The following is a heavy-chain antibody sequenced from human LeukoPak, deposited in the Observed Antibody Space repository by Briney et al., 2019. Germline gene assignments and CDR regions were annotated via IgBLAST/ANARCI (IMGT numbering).Heavy chain of an antibody. V-gene: IGHV1-69*04. D-gene: IGHD2-15*01. CDR1: GGTFSSYA. CDR3: ATDIVVVVAATGGPGAFDY. CDR2: IIPILGIA. J-gene: IGHJ4*02. Sequence: SVKVSCKASGGTFSSYAISWVRQAPGQGLEWMGRIIPILGIANYAQKFQGRVRITADKSTSTAYMELSSLRSEDTAVYYCATDIVVVVAATGGPGAFDYWGQGTLVTVSS.